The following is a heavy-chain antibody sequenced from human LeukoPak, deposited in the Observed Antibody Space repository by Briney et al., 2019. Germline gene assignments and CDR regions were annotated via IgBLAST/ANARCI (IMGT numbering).Heavy chain of an antibody. D-gene: IGHD2-2*01. CDR2: ISSSMSYI. V-gene: IGHV3-21*01. Sequence: GGSLRLSCAASGVTFSSYSMNWVRQAPGKGREGGSSISSSMSYIYYADSVKGRVTISRDNAKNSLYLQMNSLRAEDTAVYYCARDADCSSTSCYSRSDYYYYYMDVWGKGTTVTVSS. CDR1: GVTFSSYS. CDR3: ARDADCSSTSCYSRSDYYYYYMDV. J-gene: IGHJ6*03.